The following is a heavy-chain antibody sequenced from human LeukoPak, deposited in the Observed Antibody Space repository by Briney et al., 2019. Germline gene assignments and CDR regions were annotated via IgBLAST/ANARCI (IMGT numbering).Heavy chain of an antibody. Sequence: ASVKVSCKASGYTFTSYGISWVRQAPGQGLEWMGWISAYNGNTKYAQKLQGRVTMTTDTSTSTAYMELRSLRSDDTAVYYCARNAADYYDSSGYYEGDWFDPWGQGTLVTVSS. D-gene: IGHD3-22*01. CDR1: GYTFTSYG. J-gene: IGHJ5*02. CDR2: ISAYNGNT. V-gene: IGHV1-18*01. CDR3: ARNAADYYDSSGYYEGDWFDP.